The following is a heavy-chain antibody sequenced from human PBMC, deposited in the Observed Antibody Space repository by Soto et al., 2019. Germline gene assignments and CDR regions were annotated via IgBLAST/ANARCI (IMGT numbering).Heavy chain of an antibody. Sequence: SETLSLTCTRSGSPISSSSNHWGWIRQPPGKGLEWIGNIYYSENTYYNPSLKSRVTISVDTSKNQFSLRLPSVTAADTAVYYCATHPPYGPLDHWGQGTLVTVSS. CDR1: GSPISSSSNH. CDR3: ATHPPYGPLDH. CDR2: IYYSENT. V-gene: IGHV4-39*01. J-gene: IGHJ4*02. D-gene: IGHD4-17*01.